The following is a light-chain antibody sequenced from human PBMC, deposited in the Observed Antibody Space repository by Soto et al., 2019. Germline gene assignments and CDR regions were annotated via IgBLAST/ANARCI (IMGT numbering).Light chain of an antibody. Sequence: IQMTQSPSSLSASVGDRVTITCQASQDINNNLNWYQQKPGKAPKLLIYDASNLETGVPSRFSGSGSGTEFTFTISSLQPEDLATYFCQQFDDVPLSFGPGTTVEIK. CDR2: DAS. CDR3: QQFDDVPLS. V-gene: IGKV1-33*01. CDR1: QDINNN. J-gene: IGKJ3*01.